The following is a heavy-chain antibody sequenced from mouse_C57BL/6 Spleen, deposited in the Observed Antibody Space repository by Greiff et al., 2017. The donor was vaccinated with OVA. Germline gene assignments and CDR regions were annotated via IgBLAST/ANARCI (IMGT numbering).Heavy chain of an antibody. CDR1: GFTFSSYG. J-gene: IGHJ4*01. Sequence: EVKVVESGGDLVKPGGSLKLSCAASGFTFSSYGMSWVRQTPDKRLEWVATISSGGSYTYYPDSVKGRFTISRDNAKNTLYLQMSSLKSEDTAMYYCAPGMDYWGQGTSVTVSS. CDR2: ISSGGSYT. CDR3: APGMDY. V-gene: IGHV5-6*01. D-gene: IGHD4-1*01.